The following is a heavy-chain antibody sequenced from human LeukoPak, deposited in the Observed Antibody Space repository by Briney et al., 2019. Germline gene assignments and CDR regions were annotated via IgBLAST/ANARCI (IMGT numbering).Heavy chain of an antibody. CDR3: ARVGTTGATADN. D-gene: IGHD2-21*02. Sequence: ASVKVSCKASGYIFTTYFMHWLRQAPAQGPEWMGIINPRGGSTDYAQNFQDRITIISNTSKNTVHLELKILTSEDTAVYFCARVGTTGATADNWGQGTLVTVSS. J-gene: IGHJ4*02. CDR1: GYIFTTYF. V-gene: IGHV1-46*01. CDR2: INPRGGST.